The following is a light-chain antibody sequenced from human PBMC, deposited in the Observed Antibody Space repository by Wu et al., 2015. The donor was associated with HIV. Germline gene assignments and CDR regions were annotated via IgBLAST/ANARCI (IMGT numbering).Light chain of an antibody. V-gene: IGKV3-20*01. CDR1: QSVDSSY. Sequence: EIVLTQSPGTLSLSPGERATLSCRASQSVDSSYFAWYQQKPGQAPRLLIYGTFNRAAGISDRFRGSGSGTVFTLTINRLEPEDFVTYYCQQGATSPITFGQGTRLDIK. CDR3: QQGATSPIT. J-gene: IGKJ5*01. CDR2: GTF.